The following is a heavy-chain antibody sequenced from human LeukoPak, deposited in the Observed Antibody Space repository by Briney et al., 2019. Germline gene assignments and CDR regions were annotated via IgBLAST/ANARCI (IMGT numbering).Heavy chain of an antibody. Sequence: SETLSLTCTVSGDSIRSSYYYWGWIRQPPGKGLEWIGSIYYNPSLKSRVTISVDTSKNQFSLKLNSVTAADTAVYYCARHYGPWGQGTLVTVSS. V-gene: IGHV4-39*01. CDR2: I. CDR1: GDSIRSSYYY. J-gene: IGHJ5*02. CDR3: ARHYGP. D-gene: IGHD3-10*01.